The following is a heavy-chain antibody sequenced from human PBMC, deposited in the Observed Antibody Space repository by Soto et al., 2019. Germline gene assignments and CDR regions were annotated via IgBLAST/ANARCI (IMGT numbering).Heavy chain of an antibody. CDR2: LNTNSGRT. CDR3: ARVPASLDP. CDR1: GYSFTSYD. Sequence: QEQLVQSGAVVKEPGASVTVSCKASGYSFTSYDINWVRQAAGQGLEWMGWLNTNSGRTGYAQKFQGRVTMTMDTSSSTAYMELNSRRSDDTAVYYCARVPASLDPWGQGTLVTVSS. J-gene: IGHJ5*02. V-gene: IGHV1-8*01.